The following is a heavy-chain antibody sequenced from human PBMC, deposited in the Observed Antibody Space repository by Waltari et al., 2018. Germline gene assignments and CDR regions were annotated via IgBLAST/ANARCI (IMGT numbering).Heavy chain of an antibody. Sequence: QLQLQESGPGLVKPSETLSLTCTVSGGSLSSSSYYWGWIRQPPGKGLEWIGSIYYSGSTYYNPSLKSRVTISVDTSKNQFSLKLSSVTAADTAVYYCARDGMVQGVPYPLDYWGQGTLVTVSS. CDR1: GGSLSSSSYY. D-gene: IGHD3-10*01. CDR3: ARDGMVQGVPYPLDY. J-gene: IGHJ4*02. CDR2: IYYSGST. V-gene: IGHV4-39*07.